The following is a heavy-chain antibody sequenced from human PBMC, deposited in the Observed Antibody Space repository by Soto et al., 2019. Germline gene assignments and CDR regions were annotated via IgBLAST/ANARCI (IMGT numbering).Heavy chain of an antibody. Sequence: GGSLRLSCVASGFTFSSYWMIWVRQAPGKGLEWVASIKQDGSEKYYVDSVKGRFTISRDNAKNSLYLQMNSLRVEDTAVYYCARDQKWDYWKYGYYYGMDVWGQGTTVNVSS. CDR3: ARDQKWDYWKYGYYYGMDV. CDR2: IKQDGSEK. J-gene: IGHJ6*02. V-gene: IGHV3-7*01. CDR1: GFTFSSYW. D-gene: IGHD1-7*01.